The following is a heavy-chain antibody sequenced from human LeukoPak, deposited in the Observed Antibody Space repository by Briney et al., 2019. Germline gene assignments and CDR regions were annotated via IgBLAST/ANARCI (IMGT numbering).Heavy chain of an antibody. D-gene: IGHD6-13*01. CDR1: GYTFTGYY. J-gene: IGHJ4*02. V-gene: IGHV1-2*02. CDR2: INPNSGGT. CDR3: ARDPSIAAAGTLASPEYYFDY. Sequence: ASVKVSCKASGYTFTGYYMHWVRQAPGQGLEWMGWINPNSGGTNYAQKFQGRVTMTRDTSISTAYMELSRLRSDDTAVYYCARDPSIAAAGTLASPEYYFDYWGQGTLVTVSS.